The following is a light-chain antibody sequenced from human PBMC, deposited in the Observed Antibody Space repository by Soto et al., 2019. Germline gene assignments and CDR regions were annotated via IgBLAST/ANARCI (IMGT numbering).Light chain of an antibody. J-gene: IGKJ2*01. CDR2: DAS. CDR1: QSVSSY. V-gene: IGKV3-11*01. CDR3: QQRSNSYT. Sequence: EIALTQSPATLSLSPGERATLSCRASQSVSSYLAWYQQKPGQAPRLLIYDASNRATGIPARFSGSGSGTDFTLTISSLETEDFAVYYCQQRSNSYTFGQGTKLEIK.